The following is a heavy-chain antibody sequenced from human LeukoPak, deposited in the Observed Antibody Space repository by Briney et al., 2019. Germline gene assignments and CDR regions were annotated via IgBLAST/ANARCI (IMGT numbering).Heavy chain of an antibody. D-gene: IGHD3-22*01. J-gene: IGHJ3*02. V-gene: IGHV4-61*02. Sequence: SETLSLTCTVSGDSISSGDYYWSWIRQPAGKGLEWIGRISSSGSTNYNPSLKSRVTISVDTSKNQFSLKLSSVTAAGTAVYFCARGPYSYDSSGAFDIWGQGTMVTVSS. CDR3: ARGPYSYDSSGAFDI. CDR2: ISSSGST. CDR1: GDSISSGDYY.